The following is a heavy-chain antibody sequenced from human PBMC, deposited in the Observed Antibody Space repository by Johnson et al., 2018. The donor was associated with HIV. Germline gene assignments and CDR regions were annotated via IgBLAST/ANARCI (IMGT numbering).Heavy chain of an antibody. Sequence: QVQLVESGGGVVQPGRSLRLSCAASGFTFSSYAMHWVRQAPGKGLEWVAVISYDGSNKYYADSVKGRFTISRDNSKNTLYLQMARLRAEDTAVYYCARARAYCGGDWCGAFDIWGQGTMVTVSS. D-gene: IGHD2-21*02. V-gene: IGHV3-30*04. CDR1: GFTFSSYA. CDR2: ISYDGSNK. J-gene: IGHJ3*02. CDR3: ARARAYCGGDWCGAFDI.